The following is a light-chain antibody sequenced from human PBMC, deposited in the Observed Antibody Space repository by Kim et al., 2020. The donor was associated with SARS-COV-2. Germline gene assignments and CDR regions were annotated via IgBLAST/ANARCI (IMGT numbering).Light chain of an antibody. CDR1: QTINNK. CDR2: DAT. V-gene: IGKV3-15*01. CDR3: QQSNDWPPLT. J-gene: IGKJ1*01. Sequence: SPGEIATLSCRASQTINNKLVWYQHKPAQAPRLLIYDATTRATGVPARFIGSGSETDFTLTISSLQSEDFAVYYCQQSNDWPPLTFGQGTKVDIK.